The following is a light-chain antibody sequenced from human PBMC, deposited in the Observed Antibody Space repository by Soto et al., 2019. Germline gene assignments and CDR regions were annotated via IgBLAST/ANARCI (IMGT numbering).Light chain of an antibody. CDR1: SSFSSI. J-gene: IGKJ5*01. CDR2: GAS. Sequence: VLTQSPSTLSFSPEERSTLSCRSSSSFSSIYLAWYQQKPGQAPRLLIYGASTRATGIPARFSGSGSGTEFTLTISSLQSEDFAVYYCQQYNNWPPITFGQGTRLDIK. CDR3: QQYNNWPPIT. V-gene: IGKV3-15*01.